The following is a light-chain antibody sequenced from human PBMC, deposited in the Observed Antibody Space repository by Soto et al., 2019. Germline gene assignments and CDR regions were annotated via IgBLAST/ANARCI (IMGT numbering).Light chain of an antibody. V-gene: IGKV3-15*01. CDR3: QHYNNWPRT. CDR2: GAS. CDR1: QSVSSN. J-gene: IGKJ1*01. Sequence: EIVMTQSPATLSVSPGERATLSCRASQSVSSNLAWYQQKPGQAPRLLIYGASTRATGIPARLSGSGSGTEFTLTISSLQTEDFAVYYYQHYNNWPRTFGQGTKVEIK.